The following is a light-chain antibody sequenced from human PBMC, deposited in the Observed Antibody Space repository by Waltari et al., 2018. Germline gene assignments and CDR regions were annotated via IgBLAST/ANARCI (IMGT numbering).Light chain of an antibody. CDR1: QGISTY. Sequence: DIQMTQFPSSLSASAGDTVTITCRAIQGISTYLNWYQQKPGKAPKRLIYAASSLESGVPSRFSGSGSGTDFTLTISSLQPEDFATYYCLQYNSHPWTFGQGTKVVIK. J-gene: IGKJ1*01. CDR3: LQYNSHPWT. V-gene: IGKV1-17*01. CDR2: AAS.